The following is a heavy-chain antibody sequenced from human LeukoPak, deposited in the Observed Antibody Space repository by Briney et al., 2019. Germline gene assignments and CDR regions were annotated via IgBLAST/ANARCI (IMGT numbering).Heavy chain of an antibody. CDR3: ARPVSSNDAFDI. J-gene: IGHJ3*02. CDR1: AFTFTSYW. Sequence: GGSLRLSCVPYAFTFTSYWMSWVRQAPGKGLEWGGNIKQEGSEKYYVDSVQGRFTISRDNAKNSLYLQMNSLRAEDTAMYYCARPVSSNDAFDIWGQGTMVTVSS. CDR2: IKQEGSEK. V-gene: IGHV3-7*01.